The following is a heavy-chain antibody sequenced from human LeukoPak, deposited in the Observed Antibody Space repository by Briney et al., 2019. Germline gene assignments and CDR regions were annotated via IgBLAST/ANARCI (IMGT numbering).Heavy chain of an antibody. CDR3: ARTIEMATISYFDY. V-gene: IGHV3-48*03. CDR1: GFSFSNYE. J-gene: IGHJ4*02. D-gene: IGHD5-24*01. CDR2: MSSSGSMT. Sequence: GGSLRLSCAASGFSFSNYEMNWVRQTPGKGLEWVSYMSSSGSMTCYADSVKGRFTISRDNAKNSLYLQMNSLRAEDTAVYYCARTIEMATISYFDYWGQGTLVTVSS.